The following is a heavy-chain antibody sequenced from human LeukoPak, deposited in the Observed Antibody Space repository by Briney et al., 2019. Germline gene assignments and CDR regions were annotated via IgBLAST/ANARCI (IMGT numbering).Heavy chain of an antibody. CDR2: ISYSGST. CDR1: GGSISSYY. V-gene: IGHV4-59*01. J-gene: IGHJ5*02. D-gene: IGHD1-1*01. Sequence: SETLSLTCTVSGGSISSYYWXXXRQPPGKGLXWXGYISYSGSTNFNPSLKSRVTISVDTSKNQFSLKLSSVTAADTAVYYCAREGTAGTNLNWFDPWGQGTLVTVSS. CDR3: AREGTAGTNLNWFDP.